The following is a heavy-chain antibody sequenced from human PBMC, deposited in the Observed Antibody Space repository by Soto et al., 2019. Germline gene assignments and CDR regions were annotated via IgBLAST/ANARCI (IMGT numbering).Heavy chain of an antibody. Sequence: GVSLRLSCVASGFSFSTYDMDWVRQAPGKAPEWIAHISTTSFTIYYADSVKGRFTISRDNVRNSLYLEMKSLRDEDTAVYYCARDRCFDGSCYPDSEFWGQGIQVSVSS. V-gene: IGHV3-48*02. D-gene: IGHD3-10*01. CDR1: GFSFSTYD. J-gene: IGHJ4*02. CDR3: ARDRCFDGSCYPDSEF. CDR2: ISTTSFTI.